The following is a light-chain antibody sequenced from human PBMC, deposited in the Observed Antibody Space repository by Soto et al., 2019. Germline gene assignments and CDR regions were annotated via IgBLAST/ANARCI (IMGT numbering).Light chain of an antibody. CDR1: QGISNY. CDR2: TAS. J-gene: IGKJ1*01. V-gene: IGKV1-27*01. CDR3: QKYNSAPTWT. Sequence: DIQMTQSPSSLSASVGDRVTIKCRASQGISNYLACYQQKPGKAPKLLIYTASTLQSGVPSRFSGSGSGTDLTLTISSLQPEDVATYYCQKYNSAPTWTFGQGTKVEIK.